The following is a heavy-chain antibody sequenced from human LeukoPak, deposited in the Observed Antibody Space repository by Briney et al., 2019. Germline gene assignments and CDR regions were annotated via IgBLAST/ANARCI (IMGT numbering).Heavy chain of an antibody. V-gene: IGHV4-59*01. D-gene: IGHD2-15*01. J-gene: IGHJ3*02. CDR1: GGSISSYY. CDR2: IYYSGST. CDR3: ARGENCSGGSCYGSDAFDI. Sequence: PSETLSLTCTVSGGSISSYYWSWIRQPPGKGLEWIGYIYYSGSTNYNPSLKSRVTISVDTSKNQFSLKLSSVTAADTAVYYCARGENCSGGSCYGSDAFDIWGQGTMVTVSS.